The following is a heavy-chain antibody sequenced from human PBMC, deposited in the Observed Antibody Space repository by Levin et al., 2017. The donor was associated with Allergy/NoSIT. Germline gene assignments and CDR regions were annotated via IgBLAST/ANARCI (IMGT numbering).Heavy chain of an antibody. V-gene: IGHV3-7*01. CDR2: IKQDGSEK. Sequence: GGSLRLSCAASGFTFSSYWMSWVRQAPGKGLEWVANIKQDGSEKYYVDSVKGRFTISRDNAKNSLYLQMNSLRAEDTAVYYRARDRFGDYDGHWFDPWGQGTLVTVSS. CDR1: GFTFSSYW. J-gene: IGHJ5*02. CDR3: ARDRFGDYDGHWFDP. D-gene: IGHD4-23*01.